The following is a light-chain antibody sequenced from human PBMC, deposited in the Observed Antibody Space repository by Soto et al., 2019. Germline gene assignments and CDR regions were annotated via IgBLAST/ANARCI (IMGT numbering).Light chain of an antibody. Sequence: ALQMTQSPSSLSASVGDRVTITCRASQAIRNDLCWYQQKPGKAPNLLIFGASNLQAEVPVRFSDSGSGTNFTLTISNLQPEDFASYYCLQDYTYPWTFGQGTKVDI. CDR1: QAIRND. CDR2: GAS. V-gene: IGKV1-6*01. CDR3: LQDYTYPWT. J-gene: IGKJ1*01.